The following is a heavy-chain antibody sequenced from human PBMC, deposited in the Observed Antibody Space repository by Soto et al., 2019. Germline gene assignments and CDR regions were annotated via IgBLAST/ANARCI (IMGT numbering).Heavy chain of an antibody. Sequence: PGQALTLTCNAAAYSFTFYYIALVRQFTGKRLEFMGIIYPGDFDTRYNPSFQGQVTISVDTSISTGYLQWASPKAPATAMYFCARGYNSGLSLHPYYFDLWGQGTLVTVSS. CDR1: AYSFTFYY. CDR2: IYPGDFDT. D-gene: IGHD6-19*01. V-gene: IGHV5-51*01. J-gene: IGHJ4*02. CDR3: ARGYNSGLSLHPYYFDL.